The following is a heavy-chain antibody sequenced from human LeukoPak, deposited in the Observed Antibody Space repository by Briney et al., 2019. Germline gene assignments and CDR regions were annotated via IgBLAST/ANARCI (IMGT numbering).Heavy chain of an antibody. J-gene: IGHJ4*02. Sequence: APVKVSCKVSGYTLTELSMHWVRQAPGKGLEWMGWINPNSGGTNYAQKFQGRVTLTTDTSISTGYMELSWLTSDDTAVYYCARIAQDWGQGTLVTVSS. CDR2: INPNSGGT. CDR1: GYTLTELS. V-gene: IGHV1-2*02. CDR3: ARIAQD.